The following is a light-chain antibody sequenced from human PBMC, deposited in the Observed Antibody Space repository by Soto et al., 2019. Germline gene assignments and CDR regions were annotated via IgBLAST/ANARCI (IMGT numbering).Light chain of an antibody. V-gene: IGKV3-20*01. CDR3: QHYGTSPPQYT. J-gene: IGKJ2*01. CDR1: QRISNSY. Sequence: EIVLTQSPDTLSLSPGERATLSCRASQRISNSYLAWYQQKPGQAPRLLMSGTSSRATGIPDRFSGSGSGTEFILTIIRLQPEDFAMYYCQHYGTSPPQYTFGQGTRLEIK. CDR2: GTS.